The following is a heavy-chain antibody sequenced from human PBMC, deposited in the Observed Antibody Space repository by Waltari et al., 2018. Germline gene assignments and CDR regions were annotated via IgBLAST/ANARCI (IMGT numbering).Heavy chain of an antibody. CDR2: IKQDGSEK. CDR3: AGENGDYRIGAFDI. Sequence: EVQLVESGGGLVQPGGSLRLSCAASGFTFSSYWMSWVRQAPGKGLEWVANIKQDGSEKYYVDSVKGRFTISRDNAKNSLYLQMNSLRAEDTAVYYCAGENGDYRIGAFDIWGQGTMVTVSS. CDR1: GFTFSSYW. D-gene: IGHD4-17*01. J-gene: IGHJ3*02. V-gene: IGHV3-7*01.